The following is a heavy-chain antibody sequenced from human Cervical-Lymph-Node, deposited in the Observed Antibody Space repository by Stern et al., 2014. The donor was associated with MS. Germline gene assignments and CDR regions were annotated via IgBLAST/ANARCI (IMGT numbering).Heavy chain of an antibody. Sequence: QVQLQESGPGLVRPSQTLSLTCTVSGASLSSGLYSWSWIRQLPGKGLEWIGYISGSTYYNPSLQSLVTISVATSENQVSLKVTSVTAADTAVYYCARGGWLRSYFFDYWGQGARVTVSS. D-gene: IGHD5-12*01. CDR2: ISGST. V-gene: IGHV4-31*01. CDR3: ARGGWLRSYFFDY. CDR1: GASLSSGLYS. J-gene: IGHJ4*02.